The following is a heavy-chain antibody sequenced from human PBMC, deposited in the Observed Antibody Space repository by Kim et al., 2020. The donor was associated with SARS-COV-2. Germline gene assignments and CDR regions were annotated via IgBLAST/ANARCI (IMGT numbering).Heavy chain of an antibody. V-gene: IGHV4-59*08. CDR3: ARHEVGYSRYSSSWIDY. CDR2: IYYSGST. Sequence: SETLSLTCTVSGGSISSYYWSWIRQPPGKGLEWIGYIYYSGSTNYNPSLKSRVTISVDTSKNQFSLKLSSVTAADTAVYYCARHEVGYSRYSSSWIDYWGQGTLVTVSS. D-gene: IGHD6-13*01. CDR1: GGSISSYY. J-gene: IGHJ4*02.